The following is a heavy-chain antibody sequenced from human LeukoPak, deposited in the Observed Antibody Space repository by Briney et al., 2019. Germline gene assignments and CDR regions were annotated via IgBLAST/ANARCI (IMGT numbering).Heavy chain of an antibody. J-gene: IGHJ4*02. D-gene: IGHD4-17*01. CDR3: ARGARKGDDYGGFFDY. CDR2: ISSSSIYK. Sequence: GGSLRLSCAASGFTFSSYSMNWVRQAPGKGLEWVSSISSSSIYKYYADSVKGRFTISRDNSKNTLYLQMNSLRAEDTAVYYCARGARKGDDYGGFFDYWGQGTLVTVSS. V-gene: IGHV3-21*01. CDR1: GFTFSSYS.